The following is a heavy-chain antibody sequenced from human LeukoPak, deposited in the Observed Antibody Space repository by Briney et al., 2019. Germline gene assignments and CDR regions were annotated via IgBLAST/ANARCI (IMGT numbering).Heavy chain of an antibody. CDR2: IYPGDSDT. V-gene: IGHV5-51*01. CDR3: ARHPDIVVVPAATDY. D-gene: IGHD2-2*01. Sequence: GEALQISCKGFGYSFTSYWIGWVRQMPGKGLEWRGIIYPGDSDTRYSPSFQGQVTISADKSISTAYLQWSSLKASDTAMYYCARHPDIVVVPAATDYWGQGTLVTASS. J-gene: IGHJ4*02. CDR1: GYSFTSYW.